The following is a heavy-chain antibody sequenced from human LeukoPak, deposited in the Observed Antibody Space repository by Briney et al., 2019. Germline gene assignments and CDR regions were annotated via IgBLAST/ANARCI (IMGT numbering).Heavy chain of an antibody. V-gene: IGHV3-33*01. CDR3: ARGLLWFGELLEVNFDY. CDR2: IWYDGSNK. D-gene: IGHD3-10*01. CDR1: GFTFSSYG. Sequence: GGSLRLSCAASGFTFSSYGMHWVRQAPGKGLEWVAVIWYDGSNKYYADSVKGRFTISRDNSKNTLYLQMNSLRAEDTAVYYCARGLLWFGELLEVNFDYWGQGTLVTVSS. J-gene: IGHJ4*02.